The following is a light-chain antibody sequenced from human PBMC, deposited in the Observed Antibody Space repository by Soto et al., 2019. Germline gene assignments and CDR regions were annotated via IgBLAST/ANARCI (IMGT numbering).Light chain of an antibody. J-gene: IGKJ1*01. CDR1: QSTSRW. CDR2: DGS. V-gene: IGKV1-5*01. Sequence: DIQMTQSPSTLSASVGDRVTITCRASQSTSRWLAWYQQKPGKAPQLLIYDGSSLESGVPSRFSGSGSGTEFTLAISSLQPDDFATYYCQQHISYSRTFGQGTKVEIK. CDR3: QQHISYSRT.